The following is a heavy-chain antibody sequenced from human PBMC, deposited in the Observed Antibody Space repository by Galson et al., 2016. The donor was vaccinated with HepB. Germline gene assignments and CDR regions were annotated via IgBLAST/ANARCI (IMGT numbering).Heavy chain of an antibody. D-gene: IGHD3-3*01. J-gene: IGHJ6*02. CDR1: GGTFSNHA. CDR2: IIPIFGKR. V-gene: IGHV1-69*13. Sequence: SVKVSCKASGGTFSNHAISWVRQAPGQGLEWMGGIIPIFGKRDYAQKFQDRVTITGDESTSTAYMELTSLRAEDTAMYYCAREGRHDFWRRPEGSPYYLYGMGIWGQGTTVTVSS. CDR3: AREGRHDFWRRPEGSPYYLYGMGI.